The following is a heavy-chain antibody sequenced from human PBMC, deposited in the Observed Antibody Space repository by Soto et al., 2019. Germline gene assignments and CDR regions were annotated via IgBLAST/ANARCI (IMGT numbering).Heavy chain of an antibody. CDR2: IYQSGST. Sequence: PSETLSLTCAVSGGSISSGGYSWSWIRQPPGKGLEWIGYIYQSGSTYYNPSLKSRVTISVDRSKNQFSLKLSSVTAADTAVYYCASQSSSWYYYYGMDVWGQGTTVPVS. CDR3: ASQSSSWYYYYGMDV. D-gene: IGHD6-13*01. V-gene: IGHV4-30-2*02. CDR1: GGSISSGGYS. J-gene: IGHJ6*02.